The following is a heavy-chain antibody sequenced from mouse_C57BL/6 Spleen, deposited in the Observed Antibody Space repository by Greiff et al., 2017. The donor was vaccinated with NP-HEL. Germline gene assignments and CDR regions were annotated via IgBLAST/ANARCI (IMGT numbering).Heavy chain of an antibody. J-gene: IGHJ4*01. CDR3: ARTVYYGSSYGGLAMDY. CDR2: ISSGSSTI. Sequence: EVKLMESGGGLVKPGGSLKLSCAASGFTFSDYGMHWVRQAPEKGLEWVAYISSGSSTIYYADTVKGRFTISRDNAKNTLFLQMTSLRSEDTAMYYCARTVYYGSSYGGLAMDYWGQGTSVTVSS. CDR1: GFTFSDYG. V-gene: IGHV5-17*01. D-gene: IGHD1-1*01.